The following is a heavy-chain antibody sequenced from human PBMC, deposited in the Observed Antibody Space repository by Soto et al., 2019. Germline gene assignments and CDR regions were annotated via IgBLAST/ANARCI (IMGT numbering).Heavy chain of an antibody. V-gene: IGHV4-30-4*01. J-gene: IGHJ6*02. Sequence: PSETLSLTCAVSGDSISSNNNYWSWIRQPPGEGLEWIGFISYSGTTSYSPSLKSRVAISLDTSKNQFSLSLSSVTAADTAVYYCGRQGFGPLHGLVDGWGQGITVTVSS. CDR2: ISYSGTT. CDR3: GRQGFGPLHGLVDG. CDR1: GDSISSNNNY. D-gene: IGHD3-10*01.